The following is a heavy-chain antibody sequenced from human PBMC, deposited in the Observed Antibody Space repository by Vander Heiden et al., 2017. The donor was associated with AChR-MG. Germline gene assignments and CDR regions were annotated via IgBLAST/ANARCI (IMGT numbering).Heavy chain of an antibody. D-gene: IGHD6-13*01. CDR2: ISYDGSNK. CDR3: ARGNGIAAAQGWFDP. V-gene: IGHV3-30-3*01. CDR1: GFTFSSYA. J-gene: IGHJ5*02. Sequence: QVQLVESGGGVVQPGRSLRLSCAASGFTFSSYAMHWVRQAPGKGLEWVAVISYDGSNKYYADSVKGRFTISRDNSKNTLYLQMNSLRAEDTAVYYCARGNGIAAAQGWFDPWGQGTLVTVPS.